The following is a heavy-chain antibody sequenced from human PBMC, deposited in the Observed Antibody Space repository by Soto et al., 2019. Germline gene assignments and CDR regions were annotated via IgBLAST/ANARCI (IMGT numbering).Heavy chain of an antibody. CDR1: GFSFSSYG. Sequence: QVQLVESGGGVVQPGRSLRLSCAASGFSFSSYGMHWVRQAPGKGLEWVALISYDGRNKYYADSVQGRLIISRDNSENTVYLGMSRLRAEDTAVYCGAKERLAAWEIDYWGQGTLVSV. CDR2: ISYDGRNK. V-gene: IGHV3-30*18. CDR3: AKERLAAWEIDY. D-gene: IGHD1-26*01. J-gene: IGHJ4*02.